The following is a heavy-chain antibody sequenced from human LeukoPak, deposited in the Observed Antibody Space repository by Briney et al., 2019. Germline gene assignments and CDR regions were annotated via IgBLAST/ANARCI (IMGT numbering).Heavy chain of an antibody. D-gene: IGHD5-18*01. CDR1: GFTVSSNY. Sequence: GGSLRLSCAASGFTVSSNYMSWVRQAPGKGLEWVSVIYSGGSTYYADSVKGRFTISRDNSKNTLYLQMNSLRAEDTAVYYCAGDQQLWPGHDYWGQGTLVTVSS. J-gene: IGHJ4*02. V-gene: IGHV3-66*01. CDR2: IYSGGST. CDR3: AGDQQLWPGHDY.